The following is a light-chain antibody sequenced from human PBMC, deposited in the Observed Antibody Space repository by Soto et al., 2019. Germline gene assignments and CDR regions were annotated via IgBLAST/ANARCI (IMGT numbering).Light chain of an antibody. J-gene: IGLJ2*01. CDR2: DVN. Sequence: QSALTQPPSASGSPGQSVTISCTGTSSDIGAYDYVSWFQQHPGKAPKLIIYDVNKRPSGVPDRFSASKSGTTASLTVSGLQAEDEADYYGISYAGIDILVFGGGTKLTVL. CDR1: SSDIGAYDY. V-gene: IGLV2-8*01. CDR3: ISYAGIDILV.